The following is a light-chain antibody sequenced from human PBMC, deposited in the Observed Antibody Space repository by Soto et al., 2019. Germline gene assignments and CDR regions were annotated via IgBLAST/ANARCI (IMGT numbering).Light chain of an antibody. V-gene: IGKV1-5*01. Sequence: DIQMTQSPSTLSAYVGDRVTFTCRASQNSDGWLAWYQQKPGKAPKLLIYDASSLETGVSSRFSGSGSGAEFTLTISSLQPDDFATYYCQQYNDNSFFGQGTKLEIK. CDR1: QNSDGW. CDR3: QQYNDNSF. J-gene: IGKJ2*01. CDR2: DAS.